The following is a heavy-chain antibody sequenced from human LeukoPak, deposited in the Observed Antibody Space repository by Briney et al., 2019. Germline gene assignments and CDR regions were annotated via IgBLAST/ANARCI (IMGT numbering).Heavy chain of an antibody. V-gene: IGHV1-69*05. J-gene: IGHJ6*03. CDR3: ARGLPHDYYYYYMDV. CDR2: IIPIFGTA. Sequence: ASVKVSCKASGGTFSSYAISWVRQAPGQGLEWVGGIIPIFGTANYAQKFQGRVTITTDESTSTAYMELSSLRSEDTAVYYCARGLPHDYYYYYMDVWGKGTTVTVSS. CDR1: GGTFSSYA.